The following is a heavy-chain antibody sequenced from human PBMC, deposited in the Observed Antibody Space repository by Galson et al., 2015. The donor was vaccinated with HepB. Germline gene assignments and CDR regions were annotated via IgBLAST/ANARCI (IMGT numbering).Heavy chain of an antibody. V-gene: IGHV1-18*04. Sequence: SVKVSCKASGYTFTSNGISWVRQAPGQGLEWMGWISTRSGNTNYAQRLQGRVTMTTDTSTSTAYMELRRLRSDDTAIYCWVRDRLHSFDYWGQGTLVTVAS. CDR1: GYTFTSNG. CDR2: ISTRSGNT. CDR3: VRDRLHSFDY. J-gene: IGHJ4*02.